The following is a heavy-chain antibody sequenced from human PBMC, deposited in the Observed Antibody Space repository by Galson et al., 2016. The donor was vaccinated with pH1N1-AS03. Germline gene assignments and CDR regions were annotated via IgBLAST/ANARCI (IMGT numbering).Heavy chain of an antibody. V-gene: IGHV3-7*01. Sequence: SLRLSCAASGFTFRSYWMTWVRQAPGKGLEWVANIKQDGSENYSLDSVKGRFTISRDNVENSVYFQLNSLKVEDTAKYYCARIKGGGNSDGFDIWGLGTKVIVSS. J-gene: IGHJ3*02. CDR2: IKQDGSEN. CDR3: ARIKGGGNSDGFDI. CDR1: GFTFRSYW. D-gene: IGHD4-23*01.